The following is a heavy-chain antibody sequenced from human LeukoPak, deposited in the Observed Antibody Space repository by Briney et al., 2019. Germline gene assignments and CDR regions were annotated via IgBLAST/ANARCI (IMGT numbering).Heavy chain of an antibody. V-gene: IGHV3-30-3*01. CDR3: ARSYYDFWSGYYNSYYYGMDV. Sequence: GGSLRLSSAASGFTFSSYAMHWVRQAPGKGLEWVAVISYDGSNKYYADSVKGRFTISRDNSKNTLYLQMNSLRAEDTAVYYCARSYYDFWSGYYNSYYYGMDVWGQGTTVTVSS. CDR2: ISYDGSNK. D-gene: IGHD3-3*01. CDR1: GFTFSSYA. J-gene: IGHJ6*02.